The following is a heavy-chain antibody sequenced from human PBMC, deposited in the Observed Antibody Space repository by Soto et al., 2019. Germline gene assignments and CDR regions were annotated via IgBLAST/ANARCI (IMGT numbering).Heavy chain of an antibody. CDR1: GFSLSTSGVG. Sequence: SGPTLVNPTQTLTLTCTFSGFSLSTSGVGVGWIRQPPGKALECLALIYWDDDKRYSPSLKRRLSVMKDTSKNQVVLTMTNMDPADTGTYYCAHRLCDSSCYWDVGFFDYWGQGAQVTVSS. CDR3: AHRLCDSSCYWDVGFFDY. D-gene: IGHD3-22*01. V-gene: IGHV2-5*02. CDR2: IYWDDDK. J-gene: IGHJ4*02.